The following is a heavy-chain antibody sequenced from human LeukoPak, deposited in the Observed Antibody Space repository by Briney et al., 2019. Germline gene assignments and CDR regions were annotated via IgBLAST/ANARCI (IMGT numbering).Heavy chain of an antibody. Sequence: SETLSLTCTVSGGSISSYYWSWIRQPPGKGLEWIGEINHSGGTNYNPSLKSRVTISVDTSKNQFSLKLSSVTAADTAVYYCARGPYSSGWPPFDYWGQGTLVTVSS. CDR2: INHSGGT. CDR1: GGSISSYY. CDR3: ARGPYSSGWPPFDY. D-gene: IGHD6-19*01. J-gene: IGHJ4*02. V-gene: IGHV4-34*01.